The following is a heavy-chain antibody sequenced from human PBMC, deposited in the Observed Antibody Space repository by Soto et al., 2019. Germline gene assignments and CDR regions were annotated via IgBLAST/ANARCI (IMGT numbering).Heavy chain of an antibody. CDR3: ARGRYQDTDGYYWRVPRVY. D-gene: IGHD3-3*01. V-gene: IGHV4-30-4*01. Sequence: PSETLSLTCTVSGASISSGDYFWSWIRQPPGKGLEWIGYIYSSGSTYYNPSLESRVAISVDTSENQFSLSLHSVTDADTAVYFCARGRYQDTDGYYWRVPRVYWGQGTLVTVSS. CDR1: GASISSGDYF. CDR2: IYSSGST. J-gene: IGHJ4*02.